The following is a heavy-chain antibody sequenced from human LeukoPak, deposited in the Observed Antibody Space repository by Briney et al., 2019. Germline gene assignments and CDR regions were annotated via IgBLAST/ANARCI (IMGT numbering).Heavy chain of an antibody. CDR1: GYTFIHHY. Sequence: ASVKVSCKASGYTFIHHYLHWVRQAPGQGLEWMGWINPNNGVTNYAQKFQDRVTMTSDTSISTAYMELSRLRSDDTAVYYCARVERYYDSSGYYNWFDPWGQGTLVTVSS. CDR3: ARVERYYDSSGYYNWFDP. CDR2: INPNNGVT. V-gene: IGHV1-2*02. J-gene: IGHJ5*02. D-gene: IGHD3-22*01.